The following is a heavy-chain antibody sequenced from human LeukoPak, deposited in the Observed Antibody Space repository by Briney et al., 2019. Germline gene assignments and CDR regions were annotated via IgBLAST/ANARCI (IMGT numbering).Heavy chain of an antibody. CDR3: ARDFRGYDFWSGYGGGYMDV. Sequence: SQTLSLTCTVSGGSISSGGYYWSWIRQHPGKGLEWIGYVYYSGSTYYNPSLKSRATISVDTSKNQFSLKLSSVTAADTAVYYCARDFRGYDFWSGYGGGYMDVWGKGTTVTVSS. D-gene: IGHD3-3*01. CDR1: GGSISSGGYY. CDR2: VYYSGST. J-gene: IGHJ6*03. V-gene: IGHV4-31*03.